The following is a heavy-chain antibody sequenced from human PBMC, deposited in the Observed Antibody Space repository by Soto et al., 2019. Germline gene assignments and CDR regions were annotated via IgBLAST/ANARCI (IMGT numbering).Heavy chain of an antibody. V-gene: IGHV1-46*01. Sequence: APVKVSCKASGYALASHHLYWVQQAPGQGLEWMGIINTNDGGTLYAQKFQDRVTMTRDTATSTAYMELSSLRSEDTAVYYCARVAWQSLDAWGQGTQVTVSS. D-gene: IGHD5-12*01. J-gene: IGHJ5*02. CDR1: GYALASHH. CDR3: ARVAWQSLDA. CDR2: INTNDGGT.